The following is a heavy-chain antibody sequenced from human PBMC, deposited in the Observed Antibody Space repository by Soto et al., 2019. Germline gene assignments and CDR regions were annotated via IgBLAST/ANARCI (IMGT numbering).Heavy chain of an antibody. J-gene: IGHJ4*02. Sequence: ASVKVSCKASGYTYTRYYMHWVRRAPGQGLEWMGIINPSGGSTSYAQKFQGRVTMTRDTSTSTVYMELSSLRSEDTAVYYCARAPPIYGDYYFDYWGQGTLVTVSS. CDR1: GYTYTRYY. V-gene: IGHV1-46*03. CDR3: ARAPPIYGDYYFDY. D-gene: IGHD4-17*01. CDR2: INPSGGST.